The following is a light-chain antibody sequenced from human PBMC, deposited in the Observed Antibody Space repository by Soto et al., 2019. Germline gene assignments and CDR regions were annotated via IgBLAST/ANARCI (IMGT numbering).Light chain of an antibody. CDR3: QQHDSSPLT. CDR2: GAI. CDR1: QNINRY. V-gene: IGKV3-20*01. Sequence: VFTLAPGTLSLSPGARATLSCGASQNINRYLAWYQQKPGQAPRLLIYGAISRATGTPDRFSGSGSGTDFTLTISRLEPEDFAVYHCQQHDSSPLTFGGGTKVDIK. J-gene: IGKJ4*01.